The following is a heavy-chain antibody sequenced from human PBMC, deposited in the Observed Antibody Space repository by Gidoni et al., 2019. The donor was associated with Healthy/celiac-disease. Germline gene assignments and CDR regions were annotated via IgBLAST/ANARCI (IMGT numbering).Heavy chain of an antibody. D-gene: IGHD1-7*01. CDR1: GGSFSGYY. J-gene: IGHJ5*02. CDR3: ARVTGTTGWFDP. Sequence: QVQLQQWCAGLLKPSETLSLTCAVYGGSFSGYYWSWSRQPPGKGLEWIVEINHSGSTNYTPSLKSRVTISVDTSKNQFSLKLSSVTAADTAVYYCARVTGTTGWFDPWGQGTLVTVSS. CDR2: INHSGST. V-gene: IGHV4-34*01.